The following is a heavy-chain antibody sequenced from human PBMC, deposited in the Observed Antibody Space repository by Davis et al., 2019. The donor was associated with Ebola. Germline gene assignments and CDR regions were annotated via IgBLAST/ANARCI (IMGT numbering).Heavy chain of an antibody. CDR1: GFTFSSYD. Sequence: PGGSLRLSCAASGFTFSSYDMHWVRQATGKGLEWVSAIGTAGDPYYPGSVKGRFTISRENAKNSLYLQMNSLRAGDTAVYYCAREYSHSTAAAAEYFDLWGRGTLVTVSS. V-gene: IGHV3-13*05. J-gene: IGHJ2*01. CDR3: AREYSHSTAAAAEYFDL. D-gene: IGHD6-13*01. CDR2: IGTAGDP.